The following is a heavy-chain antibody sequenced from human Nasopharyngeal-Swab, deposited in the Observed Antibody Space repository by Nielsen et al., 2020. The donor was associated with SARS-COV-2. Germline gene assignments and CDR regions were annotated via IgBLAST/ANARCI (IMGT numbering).Heavy chain of an antibody. CDR2: INAGNGNT. Sequence: ASVKVSCKATGYTFTRYAMHWVRQAPGQRLEWMGWINAGNGNTKYSQKFQGRVTITRDTSASTAYMELSSLRSEDTAVYYCARDRNVLRYFDWFGWFDPWGQGTLVTVSS. CDR1: GYTFTRYA. D-gene: IGHD3-9*01. V-gene: IGHV1-3*01. J-gene: IGHJ5*02. CDR3: ARDRNVLRYFDWFGWFDP.